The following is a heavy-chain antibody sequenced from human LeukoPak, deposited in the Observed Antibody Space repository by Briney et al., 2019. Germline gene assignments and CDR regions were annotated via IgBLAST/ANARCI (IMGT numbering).Heavy chain of an antibody. CDR2: IYYSGST. CDR3: ARSLPAIVVVVAATHGDWFDP. Sequence: NPSETLSLTCTVSGGSISSSSYYWGWIRQPPGKGLEWIGSIYYSGSTYYNPSLKSRVTISVDTSKNQFSLKLSSVTAADTAVYYCARSLPAIVVVVAATHGDWFDPWGQGTLVTVSS. V-gene: IGHV4-39*07. D-gene: IGHD2-15*01. CDR1: GGSISSSSYY. J-gene: IGHJ5*02.